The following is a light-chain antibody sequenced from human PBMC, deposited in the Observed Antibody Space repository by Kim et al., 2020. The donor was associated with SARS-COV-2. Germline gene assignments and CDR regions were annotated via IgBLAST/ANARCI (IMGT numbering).Light chain of an antibody. V-gene: IGLV3-19*01. Sequence: GQTVRITCQGDSLRNYYASWYQQKPGQAPVLVIYGKNNRPSGLPDRFSGSSSGNTASLTITGAQAEDEADYYCNSRDSSGNHPHVVFGGGTQLTVL. CDR2: GKN. CDR3: NSRDSSGNHPHVV. J-gene: IGLJ2*01. CDR1: SLRNYY.